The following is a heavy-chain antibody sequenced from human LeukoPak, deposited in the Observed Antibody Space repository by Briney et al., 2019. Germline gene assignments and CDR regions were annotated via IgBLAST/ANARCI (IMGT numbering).Heavy chain of an antibody. CDR1: GFTFSSYA. V-gene: IGHV3-30*18. D-gene: IGHD6-13*01. CDR2: ISYDGSNK. Sequence: GGSLRLSCAASGFTFSSYAMHWVRQAPGKGLEWVAVISYDGSNKYYADSVKGRFTISRDNSKNTLYLQMNSLRAEDTAVYYCAKTSSSWSERGYFDYWGQGTLVTVS. CDR3: AKTSSSWSERGYFDY. J-gene: IGHJ4*02.